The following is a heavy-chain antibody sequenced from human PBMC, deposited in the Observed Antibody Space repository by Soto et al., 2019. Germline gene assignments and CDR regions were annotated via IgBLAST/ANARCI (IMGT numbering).Heavy chain of an antibody. CDR2: IVVGSGNT. CDR1: GFTFTSSA. V-gene: IGHV1-58*01. CDR3: AARGYSYDY. J-gene: IGHJ4*02. D-gene: IGHD6-13*01. Sequence: QMQLVQSGPEVKKPGTSVKVSCKASGFTFTSSAVQWVRQARGQRLEWIGRIVVGSGNTNYAQKFQDRVTLTRDMHTSTAYMELSSLRSEDTAVYYCAARGYSYDYWGQGPLVTVSS.